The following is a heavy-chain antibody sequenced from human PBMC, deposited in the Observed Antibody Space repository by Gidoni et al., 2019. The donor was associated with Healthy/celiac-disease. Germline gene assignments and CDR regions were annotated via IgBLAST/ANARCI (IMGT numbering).Heavy chain of an antibody. CDR2: IYYSGST. D-gene: IGHD3-22*01. Sequence: QVQLQESGPGLVKPSETLSLTCTVSGGSISSYYWSWIRQPPGKGLEWIGYIYYSGSTNYNPSLKSRVTISVDTSKNQFSLKLSSVTDADTAVYYCARTTYYYDSAYWYFDLWGRGTLVTVSS. V-gene: IGHV4-59*08. J-gene: IGHJ2*01. CDR1: GGSISSYY. CDR3: ARTTYYYDSAYWYFDL.